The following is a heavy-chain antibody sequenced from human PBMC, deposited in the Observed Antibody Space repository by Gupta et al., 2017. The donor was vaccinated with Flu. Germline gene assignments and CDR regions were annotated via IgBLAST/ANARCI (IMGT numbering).Heavy chain of an antibody. J-gene: IGHJ6*03. CDR3: AKDGQWNDSCPYYCYYMDV. CDR2: IASEGRQK. D-gene: IGHD1-1*01. V-gene: IGHV3-30*18. Sequence: WVRQAPGKWLVWVADIASEGRQKDEADSVRGRFTISRDNAKNTLSLEMDSLRVEDTSVYYCAKDGQWNDSCPYYCYYMDVWGQGTTVTVS.